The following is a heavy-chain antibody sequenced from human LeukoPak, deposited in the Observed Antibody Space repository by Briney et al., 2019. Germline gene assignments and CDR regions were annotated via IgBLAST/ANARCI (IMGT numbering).Heavy chain of an antibody. D-gene: IGHD1-14*01. Sequence: PSETLSLTCTVSLDXTTSNFCSWVRQPPGKGREWIGEIHRSGSPNYNPSLQSRVTISIDRSRNQIVLELSSVTAADTAVYYCAREILGGFNPGAYWGQGILVTVSS. J-gene: IGHJ4*02. CDR1: LDXTTSNF. CDR3: AREILGGFNPGAY. V-gene: IGHV4-4*02. CDR2: IHRSGSP.